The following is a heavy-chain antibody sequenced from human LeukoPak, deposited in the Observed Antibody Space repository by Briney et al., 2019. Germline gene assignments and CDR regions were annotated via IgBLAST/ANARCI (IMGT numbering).Heavy chain of an antibody. CDR1: GYTFTSYG. CDR2: ISAYNGNT. CDR3: ARVRVWGSYRPRYFDY. Sequence: GASVKVSCKASGYTFTSYGISWVRQAPGQGLEWMGWISAYNGNTNYAQKLQGRVTMTTDTSTSTAYMELRSLRSDGTAVYYCARVRVWGSYRPRYFDYWGQGTLVTVSS. J-gene: IGHJ4*02. V-gene: IGHV1-18*01. D-gene: IGHD3-16*02.